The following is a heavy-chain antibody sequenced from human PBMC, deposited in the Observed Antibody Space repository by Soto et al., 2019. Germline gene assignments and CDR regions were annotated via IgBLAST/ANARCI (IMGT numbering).Heavy chain of an antibody. CDR2: IWYDGSNK. CDR1: GFTFSSYD. D-gene: IGHD6-13*01. Sequence: GGSLRLSCAASGFTFSSYDMHWVRQAPGKGLEWVAVIWYDGSNKYYADSVKGRFTISRDNSKNTLYLQMNSLRAEDTAVYYCARAIGGSSWDTYYYYYGMDVWGQGTTVTVSS. J-gene: IGHJ6*02. V-gene: IGHV3-33*01. CDR3: ARAIGGSSWDTYYYYYGMDV.